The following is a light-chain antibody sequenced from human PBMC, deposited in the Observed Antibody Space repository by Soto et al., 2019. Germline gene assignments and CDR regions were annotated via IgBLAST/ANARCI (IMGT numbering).Light chain of an antibody. CDR3: QQYMSSVT. V-gene: IGKV3-20*01. Sequence: EIVLTQSPGSLSLSPGQRATLSCRASQSVDTTFFAWYQKKPGQAPRLLIQGASKRATGIPDRFSRSGSGTDFTLIISRLEPEDFAVYYCQQYMSSVTFGQGTKVEIK. CDR1: QSVDTTF. CDR2: GAS. J-gene: IGKJ1*01.